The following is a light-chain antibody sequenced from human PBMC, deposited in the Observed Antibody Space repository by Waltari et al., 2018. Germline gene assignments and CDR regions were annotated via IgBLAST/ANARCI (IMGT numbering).Light chain of an antibody. Sequence: EIVMTQSPATLSVSPGERATLSCRASQSVSSNLAWYQQKPGQAPRLLIYGASTRATGIAARFSGRGSGTEFTLTISSLQSEDFAVYYCQQYNYWPTFGGGTKVEIK. CDR2: GAS. CDR1: QSVSSN. CDR3: QQYNYWPT. V-gene: IGKV3-15*01. J-gene: IGKJ4*01.